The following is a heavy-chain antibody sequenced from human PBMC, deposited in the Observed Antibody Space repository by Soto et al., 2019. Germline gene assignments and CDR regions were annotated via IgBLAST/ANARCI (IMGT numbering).Heavy chain of an antibody. V-gene: IGHV3-30*18. CDR1: GFSFNNYG. Sequence: GGSLRLSCAASGFSFNNYGIHWVRQAPGKGLEWVAFISNDATKKYYADSLKGRFTISRDNSKNTLYLQMNSLRADDTAVYYCAKDRGLNDYSNDHFNHWGQGILVTVSS. J-gene: IGHJ4*02. CDR3: AKDRGLNDYSNDHFNH. D-gene: IGHD4-4*01. CDR2: ISNDATKK.